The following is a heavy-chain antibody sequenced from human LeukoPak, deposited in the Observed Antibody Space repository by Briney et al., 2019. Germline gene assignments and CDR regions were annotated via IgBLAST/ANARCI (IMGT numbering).Heavy chain of an antibody. CDR1: GGTFSSYA. CDR3: ARYRNYYDSSGYYN. J-gene: IGHJ4*02. Sequence: SVKVSCKASGGTFSSYAISWVRQAPGQGLEWMGGIIPIFGTANYAQKFQGRVTITADESTSTAYMELSSLRSDDTAVYYCARYRNYYDSSGYYNWGQGTLVTVSS. V-gene: IGHV1-69*01. CDR2: IIPIFGTA. D-gene: IGHD3-22*01.